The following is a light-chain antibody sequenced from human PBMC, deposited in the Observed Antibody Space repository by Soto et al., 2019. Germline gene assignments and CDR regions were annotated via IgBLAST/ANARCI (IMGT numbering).Light chain of an antibody. V-gene: IGKV3-20*01. CDR2: GAS. CDR3: QQYGSSQLT. Sequence: EIVLTQSPGTLSLSPGEKDTLSCRASQSVSSSYLAWYQQKPGQAPRLLIYGASSRATGIPDRFSGSGSGTDFTLTISRLEPEDFAVYYCQQYGSSQLTFGGGTKVDIK. J-gene: IGKJ4*01. CDR1: QSVSSSY.